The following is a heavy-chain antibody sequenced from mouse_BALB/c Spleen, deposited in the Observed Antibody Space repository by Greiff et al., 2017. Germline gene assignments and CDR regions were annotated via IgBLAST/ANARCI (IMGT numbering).Heavy chain of an antibody. CDR3: ARHDNYSDDGNQDYFDY. J-gene: IGHJ2*01. V-gene: IGHV5-6*01. Sequence: EVHLVESGGGLVQPGGSLRLSCAASGFTFSSYGMSWVRQTPDKRLEWVATISSGGGYTYYPDSVKGRFTISRDNAKNTLYLQMSSLKSEDTAMYYCARHDNYSDDGNQDYFDYWGQGTTLTVSS. CDR2: ISSGGGYT. CDR1: GFTFSSYG. D-gene: IGHD2-12*01.